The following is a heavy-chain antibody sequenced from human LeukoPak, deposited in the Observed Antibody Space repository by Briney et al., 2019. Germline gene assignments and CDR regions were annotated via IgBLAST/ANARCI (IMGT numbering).Heavy chain of an antibody. V-gene: IGHV3-11*01. Sequence: GGSLRLSCAASGFTFSDYYMSWIRQAPGKGLEWVSYISSSGSTIYYADSVKGRFTISRDNAKNSLYLQMNSLRAEDTAVYYCAKDQNGYNKPADYWGQGTLVTVSS. CDR2: ISSSGSTI. J-gene: IGHJ4*02. CDR3: AKDQNGYNKPADY. D-gene: IGHD5-24*01. CDR1: GFTFSDYY.